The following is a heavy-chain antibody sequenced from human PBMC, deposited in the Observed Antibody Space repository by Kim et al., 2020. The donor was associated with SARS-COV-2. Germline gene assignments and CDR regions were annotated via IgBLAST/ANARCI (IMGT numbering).Heavy chain of an antibody. D-gene: IGHD1-26*01. J-gene: IGHJ6*02. CDR1: GYTFSTYW. V-gene: IGHV5-51*01. Sequence: GESLKISCQGSGYTFSTYWIAWVRQMSGKGLEWVVITNPADSDSRYSPSFQGQVTISADKSISTAYLQLNSLKASDTAMYYCARLAFDSGRHPGMDVWGQGTTVPVSS. CDR2: TNPADSDS. CDR3: ARLAFDSGRHPGMDV.